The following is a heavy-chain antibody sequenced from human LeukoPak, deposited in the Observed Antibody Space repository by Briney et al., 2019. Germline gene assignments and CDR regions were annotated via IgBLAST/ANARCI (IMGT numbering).Heavy chain of an antibody. CDR3: ARGRLSHYYDSSGFSDFDC. V-gene: IGHV3-74*01. D-gene: IGHD3-22*01. CDR2: ISNDGSST. CDR1: GFTFSSYW. J-gene: IGHJ4*02. Sequence: GGSLRLSCAASGFTFSSYWMHWVRQAPGKGLVWVSHISNDGSSTSYADSVKGRFTISRDNAKNTLYLQMNSLRAEDTALYYCARGRLSHYYDSSGFSDFDCWGQGTLVTVSS.